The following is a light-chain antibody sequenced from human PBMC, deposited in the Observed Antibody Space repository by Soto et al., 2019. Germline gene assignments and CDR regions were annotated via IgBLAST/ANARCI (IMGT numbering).Light chain of an antibody. J-gene: IGKJ5*01. V-gene: IGKV3-11*01. CDR1: QSVSTY. CDR2: DAS. Sequence: EMVLTQSATTLSLSLGGRVTLSCRASQSVSTYFAWYQQKPGQAPTLLIYDASNRATGIPAIFSRSGSGTDFPLTISSLEPEDFAIYYCQQLSNGRLTFGRGTRLEIK. CDR3: QQLSNGRLT.